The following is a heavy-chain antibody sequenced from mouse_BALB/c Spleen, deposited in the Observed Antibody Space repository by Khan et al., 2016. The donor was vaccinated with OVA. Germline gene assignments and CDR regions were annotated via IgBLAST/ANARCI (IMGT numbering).Heavy chain of an antibody. CDR2: ISYSGST. D-gene: IGHD1-2*01. Sequence: EVKLEESGPGLVKPSQSLSLTCTVTGYSITSNYAWNWIRQLPGNKLEWMGYISYSGSTSYNPSLKSRISITRDTSKTPFFLQLNSVTTEDAATYYCARGNYYGYAMDYWGQGTSVTVSS. V-gene: IGHV3-2*02. CDR1: GYSITSNYA. CDR3: ARGNYYGYAMDY. J-gene: IGHJ4*01.